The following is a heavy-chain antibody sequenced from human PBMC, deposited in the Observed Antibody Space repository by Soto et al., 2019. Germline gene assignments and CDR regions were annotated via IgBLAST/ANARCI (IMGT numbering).Heavy chain of an antibody. CDR3: ASLNDFWSGSYGMDV. CDR1: GGTFSSYA. Sequence: SVKVSCKASGGTFSSYAISWVRQAPGQGLEWMGGIIPIFGTANYAQKFQGRVTITADKSTSTAYMELSSLRSEDTAVYYCASLNDFWSGSYGMDVWRQGTTVTVSS. V-gene: IGHV1-69*06. J-gene: IGHJ6*02. D-gene: IGHD3-3*01. CDR2: IIPIFGTA.